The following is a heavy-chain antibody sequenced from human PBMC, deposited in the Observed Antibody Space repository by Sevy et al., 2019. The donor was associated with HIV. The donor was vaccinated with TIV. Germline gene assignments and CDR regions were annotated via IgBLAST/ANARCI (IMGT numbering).Heavy chain of an antibody. J-gene: IGHJ4*02. V-gene: IGHV1-24*01. D-gene: IGHD2-15*01. CDR3: ATGLPGEYVDCSSCYSDYFTY. CDR1: GYTLIEFS. CDR2: FDPDDGET. Sequence: ASVKVSCKVSGYTLIEFSIHWVRQAPGKGLEWMGGFDPDDGETIYAQRFQGRVIMTEDTSTDTAYMELSSLRYEDTAEYYCATGLPGEYVDCSSCYSDYFTYWGQGTLVTVSS.